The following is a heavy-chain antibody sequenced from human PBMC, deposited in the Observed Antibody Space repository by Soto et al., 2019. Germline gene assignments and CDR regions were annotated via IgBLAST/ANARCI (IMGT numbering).Heavy chain of an antibody. CDR1: GFTFSSYA. CDR2: IRRSGGST. CDR3: TKGGTAFDF. D-gene: IGHD1-7*01. V-gene: IGHV3-23*01. Sequence: GGSLRLSCAASGFTFSSYAMSWVRQAPGKGLEWVATIRRSGGSTYYVDSVKGRFTISRDNAKTSLYLQMNSLRAEDTAVYYCTKGGTAFDFCGQGTLVTAPQ. J-gene: IGHJ4*02.